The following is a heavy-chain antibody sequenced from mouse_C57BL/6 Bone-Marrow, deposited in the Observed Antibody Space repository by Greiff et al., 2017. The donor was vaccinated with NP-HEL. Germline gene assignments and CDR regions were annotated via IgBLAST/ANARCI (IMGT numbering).Heavy chain of an antibody. Sequence: EVKVEESGGGLVKPGGSLKLSCAASGFTFSSYAMSWVRQTPEKRLEWVATISDGGSYTYYPDNVKGRFTISRDNAKNNLYLQMSHLKSEDTAMYYCARDYDVAWFAYWGQGTLVTVSA. D-gene: IGHD2-12*01. CDR2: ISDGGSYT. CDR3: ARDYDVAWFAY. V-gene: IGHV5-4*01. J-gene: IGHJ3*01. CDR1: GFTFSSYA.